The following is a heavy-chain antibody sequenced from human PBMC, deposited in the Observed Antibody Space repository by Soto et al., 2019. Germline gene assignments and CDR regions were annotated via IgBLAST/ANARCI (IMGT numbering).Heavy chain of an antibody. CDR3: TRVGGSVSGMDV. V-gene: IGHV3-74*01. J-gene: IGHJ6*02. CDR1: RFTFSIYW. D-gene: IGHD1-26*01. CDR2: IDNAGSSA. Sequence: EVQLVESGGGLVQPGGSLRLCCAASRFTFSIYWMHWVRQAPGKGPVWVSRIDNAGSSARYADSVKGRFTISRDNAKNTVYLQMNSLRAEDTSVYYCTRVGGSVSGMDVWGQGTTVTVSS.